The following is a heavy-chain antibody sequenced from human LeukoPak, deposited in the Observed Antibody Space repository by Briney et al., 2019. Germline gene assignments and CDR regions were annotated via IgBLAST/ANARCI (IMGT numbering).Heavy chain of an antibody. V-gene: IGHV3-53*01. CDR2: IYSDGST. Sequence: PGGSLRLSCAVSGFTVSSSYMSWVRQAPGKGLEWVSVIYSDGSTYSADSVKGRFTIPRDNSKNTLYLQINSLRAEDTAVYYCARGIAAAGTALYNWGQGTLLTVSS. CDR3: ARGIAAAGTALYN. J-gene: IGHJ4*02. D-gene: IGHD6-13*01. CDR1: GFTVSSSY.